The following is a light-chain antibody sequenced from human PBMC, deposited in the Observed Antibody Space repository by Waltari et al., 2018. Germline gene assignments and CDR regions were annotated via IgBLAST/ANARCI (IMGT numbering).Light chain of an antibody. CDR1: QSVSIH. CDR2: GSS. V-gene: IGKV3-15*01. J-gene: IGKJ1*01. Sequence: EIVMTQSPATLSVSPGERAPLSCRASQSVSIHLALYQQNPGQAPRLLIYGSSTRATVIPARVSCSGYGTEFTLSISSMQSEDFAVYYCQQYNNWPPWTFGQGTKVEIK. CDR3: QQYNNWPPWT.